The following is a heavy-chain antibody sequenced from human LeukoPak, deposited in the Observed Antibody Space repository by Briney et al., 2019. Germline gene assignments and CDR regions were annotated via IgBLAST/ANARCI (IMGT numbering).Heavy chain of an antibody. J-gene: IGHJ3*01. CDR3: ARDWLAGVPFDAFDL. D-gene: IGHD3-10*01. CDR1: GFTLSSYW. V-gene: IGHV3-7*01. CDR2: IKEDGSEK. Sequence: GGSLRLSCAASGFTLSSYWMSWGRQAPGKGLEWVAHIKEDGSEKYYVDSVKGRFTISRDNAKNSLYLHMNSLTAEDTAMYYCARDWLAGVPFDAFDLWGQGTMVTVSS.